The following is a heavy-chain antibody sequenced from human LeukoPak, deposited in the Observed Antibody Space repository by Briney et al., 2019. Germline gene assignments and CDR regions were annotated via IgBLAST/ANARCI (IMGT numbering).Heavy chain of an antibody. V-gene: IGHV3-23*01. Sequence: GGSLRLSCAASGFTFSSYAMGWVRQAPGKGLEWVSAISGSGGGTYYADSVKGRFTISGDNSKNTLYLQMNSLRAEDTAVYYCAKDPGDSSGYYQYYFDYWGQGTLVTVSS. CDR3: AKDPGDSSGYYQYYFDY. CDR1: GFTFSSYA. J-gene: IGHJ4*02. D-gene: IGHD3-22*01. CDR2: ISGSGGGT.